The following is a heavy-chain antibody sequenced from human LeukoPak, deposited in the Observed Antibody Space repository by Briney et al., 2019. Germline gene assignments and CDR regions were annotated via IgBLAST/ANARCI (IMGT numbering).Heavy chain of an antibody. CDR1: GFSFSSCS. V-gene: IGHV3-53*01. D-gene: IGHD4/OR15-4a*01. J-gene: IGHJ4*02. Sequence: GGSLRLSCAASGFSFSSCSMNWVRQAPGKGLEWVSVIYSGGSTYYADSVKGRFTISRDNSKNTLYLQMNSLRAEDTAVYYCARRAGAYSHPYDYWGQGTLVTVSS. CDR3: ARRAGAYSHPYDY. CDR2: IYSGGST.